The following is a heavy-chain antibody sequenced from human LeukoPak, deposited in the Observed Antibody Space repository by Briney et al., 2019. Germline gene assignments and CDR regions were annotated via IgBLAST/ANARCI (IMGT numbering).Heavy chain of an antibody. D-gene: IGHD2/OR15-2a*01. CDR1: GGSFSGYY. J-gene: IGHJ6*03. CDR2: INHSGST. V-gene: IGHV4-34*01. Sequence: PSETLSLTCAVYGGSFSGYYWSWIRQPPGKGLEWIGEINHSGSTNYNPSLKSRVTISVDTSKNQFSLKLSSVTAADTAVYYCARPAFLRKPYYYYYMDVWGKGTTVTVSS. CDR3: ARPAFLRKPYYYYYMDV.